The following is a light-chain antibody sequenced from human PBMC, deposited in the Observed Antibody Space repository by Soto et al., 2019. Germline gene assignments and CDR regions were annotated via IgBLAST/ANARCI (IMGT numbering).Light chain of an antibody. Sequence: DIQMTQSPSSVSASVGDRVTITCRASQGISSWVAWYQQKPGKAPNLLIYAASSLQSGVPSRFSGSGSGTDFTLTIISLQPEDSATYYCQQANRFPLTFGGGTRVEIK. CDR2: AAS. CDR3: QQANRFPLT. CDR1: QGISSW. V-gene: IGKV1-12*01. J-gene: IGKJ4*01.